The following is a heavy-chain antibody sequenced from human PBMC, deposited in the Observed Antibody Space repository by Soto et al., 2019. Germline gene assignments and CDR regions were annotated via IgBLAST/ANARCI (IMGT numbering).Heavy chain of an antibody. D-gene: IGHD6-13*01. CDR1: GFSLSTSGVG. Sequence: QITLKESGPTLVKPTQTLTLTCTFSGFSLSTSGVGVGWIRQPPGKALEWLALIYWDDDKRYSPSLKSRLTIPKDTSKTPVVLTMTNMDPVDTATYYCAHRRADGTFDPWGQGTLVTVSS. J-gene: IGHJ5*02. V-gene: IGHV2-5*02. CDR2: IYWDDDK. CDR3: AHRRADGTFDP.